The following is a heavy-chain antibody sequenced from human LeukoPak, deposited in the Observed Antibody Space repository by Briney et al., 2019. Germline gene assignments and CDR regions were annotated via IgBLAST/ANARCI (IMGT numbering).Heavy chain of an antibody. V-gene: IGHV3-23*01. Sequence: GGSLRLSCAASGFIFSNYAMTWVRQAPGKGLEWVSGISGSGGSTYYADSVKGRFTISRDNSKNTLYLQMNSLRAEDTAVYYCARDLRGVVPAAKVSYYYYYMDVWGKGTTVTISS. J-gene: IGHJ6*03. CDR2: ISGSGGST. D-gene: IGHD2-2*01. CDR1: GFIFSNYA. CDR3: ARDLRGVVPAAKVSYYYYYMDV.